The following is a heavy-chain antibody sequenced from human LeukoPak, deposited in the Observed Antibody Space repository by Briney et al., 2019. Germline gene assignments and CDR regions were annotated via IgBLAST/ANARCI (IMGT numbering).Heavy chain of an antibody. J-gene: IGHJ5*02. D-gene: IGHD3-22*01. CDR3: ARTSWEEDSSSHWFDP. CDR1: GFSLTTDGVG. CDR2: AYWDDDQ. Sequence: SGPTLVNPTQTLTLTCTFSGFSLTTDGVGVAWIRQPPGKALEWLALAYWDDDQRFSPSLESRLTISKDTSKNQVVLTLTNMTPVDTATYYCARTSWEEDSSSHWFDPWGQGTLVTVSS. V-gene: IGHV2-5*02.